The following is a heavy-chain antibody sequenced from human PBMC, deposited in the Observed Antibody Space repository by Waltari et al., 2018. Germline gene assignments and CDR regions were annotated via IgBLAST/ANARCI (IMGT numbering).Heavy chain of an antibody. CDR1: GFTFTNYN. D-gene: IGHD4-17*01. J-gene: IGHJ3*02. Sequence: EVQLVESGGGLVQPGGSLRLSCAASGFTFTNYNMTWVRQAPGKGLEWVSYITISSSTIYYADSVKGRFTISRDNAENSVYLQMNSLRAEDTAVYYCARGGLPGAFDIWGQGTMVTVSS. CDR2: ITISSSTI. CDR3: ARGGLPGAFDI. V-gene: IGHV3-48*01.